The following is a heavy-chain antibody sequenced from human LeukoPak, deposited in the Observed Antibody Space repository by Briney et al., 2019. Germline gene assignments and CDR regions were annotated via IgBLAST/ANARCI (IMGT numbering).Heavy chain of an antibody. CDR3: ARGGAYCGGDCYSAPLYYFDY. D-gene: IGHD2-21*02. V-gene: IGHV3-30*03. CDR1: GFTFSSYG. Sequence: GGSLRLSCAASGFTFSSYGMHWVRQAPGKGLEWVAVISYDGSNKYYADSVKGRFTISRDNSKNTLYLQMNSLRSEDTAVYYCARGGAYCGGDCYSAPLYYFDYWGQGTLVTVSS. J-gene: IGHJ4*02. CDR2: ISYDGSNK.